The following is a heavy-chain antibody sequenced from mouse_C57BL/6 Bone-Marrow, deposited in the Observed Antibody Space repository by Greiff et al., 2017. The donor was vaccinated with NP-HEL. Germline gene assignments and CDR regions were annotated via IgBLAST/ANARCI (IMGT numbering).Heavy chain of an antibody. CDR2: ISDGGSYT. CDR3: ARDSRTMFFDY. V-gene: IGHV5-4*01. D-gene: IGHD3-1*01. J-gene: IGHJ2*01. CDR1: GFTFSSYA. Sequence: EVQLVESGGGLVKPGGSLKLSCAASGFTFSSYAMSWVRQTPEKRLAWVATISDGGSYTYYPDNVKGRFTISRDNAKNNLYLQMSHLKSEDTAMYYCARDSRTMFFDYWGQGTTLTVSS.